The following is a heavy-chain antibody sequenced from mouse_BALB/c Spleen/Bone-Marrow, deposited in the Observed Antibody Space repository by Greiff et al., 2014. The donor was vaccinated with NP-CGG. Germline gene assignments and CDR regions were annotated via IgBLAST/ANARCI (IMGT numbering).Heavy chain of an antibody. Sequence: EVKLMESGAELVKPGASVKLSCTASGFNIKDTFMHWVKQRPEQGLEWIGRIDPANGDTKYDPKFQGKATITADTSSNTACLQLSSLTSEDTAVYYCTKPSFYYGSSYWYFDVWGAGTTVTVSS. D-gene: IGHD1-1*01. CDR2: IDPANGDT. CDR3: TKPSFYYGSSYWYFDV. J-gene: IGHJ1*01. V-gene: IGHV14-3*02. CDR1: GFNIKDTF.